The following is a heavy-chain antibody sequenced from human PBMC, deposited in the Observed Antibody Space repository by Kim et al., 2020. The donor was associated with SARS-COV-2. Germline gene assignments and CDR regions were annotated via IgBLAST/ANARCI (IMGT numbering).Heavy chain of an antibody. V-gene: IGHV4-61*01. CDR1: GGSVSSGSYY. J-gene: IGHJ3*02. CDR3: ARDLGGSSDAFDI. Sequence: SETLSLTCTVSGGSVSSGSYYWSWIRQPPGKGLEWIAYIYYSGSTNYNPSLKRRVTISLDTSKNQFSLKLSSVTAADTAVYYCARDLGGSSDAFDIWGQGTMVTVSS. CDR2: IYYSGST.